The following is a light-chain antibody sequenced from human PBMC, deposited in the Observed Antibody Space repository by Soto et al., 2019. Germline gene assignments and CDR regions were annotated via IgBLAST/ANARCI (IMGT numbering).Light chain of an antibody. CDR2: YAS. Sequence: AIQLTQSPSSLSASVGDRITITCRASQGISSSLAWYQQKPGKAPKLLIYYASSLQGGVPSKFSGSGSGTDFTLTISSLQPEDFATYYCQQFNSYPLTFGGGTKVDIK. V-gene: IGKV1-13*02. J-gene: IGKJ4*01. CDR1: QGISSS. CDR3: QQFNSYPLT.